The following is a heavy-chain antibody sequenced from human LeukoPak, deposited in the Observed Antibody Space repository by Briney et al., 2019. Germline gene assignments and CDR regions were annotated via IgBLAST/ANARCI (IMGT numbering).Heavy chain of an antibody. CDR3: ARAQLGYYGSGSYKGWTRPFDP. Sequence: ASVKVSCKASGYTFTSYYMHWVRQAPGQGLEWMGIINPSGGSTSYAQKFQGRVTMTRDTSTSTVYMELSSLRSEDTAVYYCARAQLGYYGSGSYKGWTRPFDPWGQGTLVTVSS. J-gene: IGHJ5*02. V-gene: IGHV1-46*01. D-gene: IGHD3-10*01. CDR1: GYTFTSYY. CDR2: INPSGGST.